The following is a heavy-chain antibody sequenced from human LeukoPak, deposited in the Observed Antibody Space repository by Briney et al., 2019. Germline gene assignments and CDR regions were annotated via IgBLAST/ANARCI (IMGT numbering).Heavy chain of an antibody. J-gene: IGHJ4*02. CDR2: IYYSGST. CDR3: ARARAVVTAIYDY. CDR1: GGSISSGGYY. V-gene: IGHV4-31*03. Sequence: PSETLSLTCTVSGGSISSGGYYGSWIRQHPGKGLEWIGYIYYSGSTYYNPSLKSRVTISVDTSKNQFSLKLSSVTAADTAVYYCARARAVVTAIYDYWGQGTLVTVSS. D-gene: IGHD2-21*02.